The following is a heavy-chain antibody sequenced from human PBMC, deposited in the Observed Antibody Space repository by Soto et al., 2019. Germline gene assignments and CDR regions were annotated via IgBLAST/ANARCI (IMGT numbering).Heavy chain of an antibody. CDR2: ISGSGGST. Sequence: GGSLRLSCAASGFTFSSYAMSWVRQAPGKGLEWVSAISGSGGSTYYADSVKGRFTISRDNSKNTLYLQMNSLRAEDTAVYYCAKMRYFDWLSEALDYWGQGTLVTVSS. V-gene: IGHV3-23*01. D-gene: IGHD3-9*01. J-gene: IGHJ4*02. CDR1: GFTFSSYA. CDR3: AKMRYFDWLSEALDY.